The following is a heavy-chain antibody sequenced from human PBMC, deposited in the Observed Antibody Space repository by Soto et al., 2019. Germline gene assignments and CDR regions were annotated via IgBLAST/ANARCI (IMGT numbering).Heavy chain of an antibody. J-gene: IGHJ4*02. CDR1: GGSISSYY. D-gene: IGHD6-6*01. V-gene: IGHV4-59*01. Sequence: PSETLSLTCTVSGGSISSYYWSWIRQPPGKGLEWIGYIYYSGSTNYNPSLKSRVTISVDTSKNQFSLKLSSVTAADTAVYYCAREGSSSMAPFDYWGQGTLVTVYS. CDR2: IYYSGST. CDR3: AREGSSSMAPFDY.